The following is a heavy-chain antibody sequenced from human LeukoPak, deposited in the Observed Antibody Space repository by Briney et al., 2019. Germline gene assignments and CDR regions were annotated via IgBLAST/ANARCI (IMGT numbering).Heavy chain of an antibody. CDR1: GYSISSGYY. CDR3: ARQLSPYYDFWSGYYAPYYYYYMGV. J-gene: IGHJ6*03. D-gene: IGHD3-3*01. V-gene: IGHV4-38-2*01. Sequence: SETLSLTCAVSGYSISSGYYWGWIRQPPGKGLEWIGSIYHSGSTYYNPSLKSRVTISVDTSKNQFSLKLSSVTAADTAVYYCARQLSPYYDFWSGYYAPYYYYYMGVWGKGTTVTVSS. CDR2: IYHSGST.